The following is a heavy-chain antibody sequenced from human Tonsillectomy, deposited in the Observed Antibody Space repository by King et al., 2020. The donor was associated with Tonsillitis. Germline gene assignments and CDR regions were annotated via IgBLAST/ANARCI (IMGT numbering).Heavy chain of an antibody. V-gene: IGHV6-1*01. CDR2: TYYRSKWYN. CDR1: GDSVSSNSAA. D-gene: IGHD5-24*01. CDR3: ARDLEGWLQSINDAFDI. J-gene: IGHJ3*02. Sequence: VQLQQSGPGLVKPSQTLSLTCAISGDSVSSNSAAWNRLRQSPSRGLEWLGRTYYRSKWYNDYAVSVKSRITINPDTSKNQFSLQLNSVTPEDTAVYYCARDLEGWLQSINDAFDIWGQGTMVTVSS.